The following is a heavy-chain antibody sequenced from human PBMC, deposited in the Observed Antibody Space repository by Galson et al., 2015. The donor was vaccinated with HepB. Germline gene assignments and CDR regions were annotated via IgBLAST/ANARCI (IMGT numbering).Heavy chain of an antibody. D-gene: IGHD2-2*01. CDR1: GFSLSNSW. Sequence: SLRLSCAASGFSLSNSWMHWVRQVPGKGLVWVSRIDRYGSITSYPASVEGRLTISRDNAKSTLYLQMNSLRAEDTAVYYCARAQVSYATYWYFDLWGRGTLVTVSS. V-gene: IGHV3-74*01. CDR3: ARAQVSYATYWYFDL. CDR2: IDRYGSIT. J-gene: IGHJ2*01.